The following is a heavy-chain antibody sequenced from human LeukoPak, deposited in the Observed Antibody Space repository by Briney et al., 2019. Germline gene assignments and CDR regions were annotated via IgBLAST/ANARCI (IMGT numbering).Heavy chain of an antibody. V-gene: IGHV4-61*02. CDR1: GGSISSGSYY. J-gene: IGHJ6*02. CDR3: ARELVFYGMDV. D-gene: IGHD3-10*01. CDR2: IYTSGST. Sequence: RPSETLSLTCTVSGGSISSGSYYWSWIRQPAGKGLEWIGRIYTSGSTNYNPSLKSRVTISVDTSKNQFSLKLSSVTAADTAVYYCARELVFYGMDVWGQGTTVTVSS.